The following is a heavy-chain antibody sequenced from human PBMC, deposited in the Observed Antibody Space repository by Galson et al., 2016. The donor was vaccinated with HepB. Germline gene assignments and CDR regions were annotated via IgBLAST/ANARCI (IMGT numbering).Heavy chain of an antibody. CDR3: VQGSTTPAV. CDR2: ISRSGDST. CDR1: GFTFRNYG. Sequence: SLRLSCAASGFTFRNYGMTWFRQAPGMGREVVPTISRSGDSTDYADSMKGRFTISRDNSKNKLSLQMNSLTADDTAIYYCVQGSTTPAVWGKVTTVTVSS. J-gene: IGHJ6*04. V-gene: IGHV3-23*01. D-gene: IGHD2-2*01.